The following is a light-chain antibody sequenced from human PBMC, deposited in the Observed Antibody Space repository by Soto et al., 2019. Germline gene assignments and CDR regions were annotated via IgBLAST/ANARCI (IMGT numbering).Light chain of an antibody. Sequence: QMTQSPSTQSESVGDRDPITCRASQNISIWLAWYQQKPGKAPKLLIYAASSLQSGVPSRFSGSGSGTDFTLTISSLQPEDFATYYCLQDYNYPWTFGQGTKVDIK. V-gene: IGKV1-6*02. CDR2: AAS. CDR1: QNISIW. CDR3: LQDYNYPWT. J-gene: IGKJ1*01.